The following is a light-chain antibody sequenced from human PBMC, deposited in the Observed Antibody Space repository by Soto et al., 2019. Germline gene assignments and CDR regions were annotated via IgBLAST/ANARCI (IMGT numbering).Light chain of an antibody. V-gene: IGKV1-39*01. CDR1: QSISNY. CDR2: AAS. J-gene: IGKJ4*01. CDR3: QQSYGTPLT. Sequence: DMEMTQSPSSLSASVGDRVTITCRARQSISNYLNWYQHKPGKVPKLLIYAASSLQSGVPTRFSGSGSGTHFTLTINSLQPEDFATDYCQQSYGTPLTFGGGTKIEIK.